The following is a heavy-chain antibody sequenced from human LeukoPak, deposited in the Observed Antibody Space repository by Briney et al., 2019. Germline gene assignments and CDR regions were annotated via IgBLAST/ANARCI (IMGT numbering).Heavy chain of an antibody. D-gene: IGHD4-23*01. CDR1: GYTFTDHY. V-gene: IGHV1-2*02. CDR2: INPNSGGT. CDR3: ARDRWELTY. J-gene: IGHJ4*02. Sequence: ASVKVSCKASGYTFTDHYMHWVRQAPGRGLEWMGWINPNSGGTNSAQNFQGRVTMTRDTSISTAYMELSRLTSDDTAVYYCARDRWELTYWGQGTLVTVSS.